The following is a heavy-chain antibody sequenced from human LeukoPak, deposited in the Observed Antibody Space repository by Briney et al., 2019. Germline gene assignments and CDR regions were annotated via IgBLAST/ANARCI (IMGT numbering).Heavy chain of an antibody. Sequence: ASVKVSCKASGYTFTSYDVNWVRQATGQGFEWMGWMNPNSGNTGYAQKFQGRVTMTRNTSISTAYMELSSLRSEDTAVYYCARYCSSTSCYSNYYYGMDVWGQGTTVTVSS. CDR2: MNPNSGNT. CDR3: ARYCSSTSCYSNYYYGMDV. CDR1: GYTFTSYD. V-gene: IGHV1-8*01. J-gene: IGHJ6*02. D-gene: IGHD2-2*02.